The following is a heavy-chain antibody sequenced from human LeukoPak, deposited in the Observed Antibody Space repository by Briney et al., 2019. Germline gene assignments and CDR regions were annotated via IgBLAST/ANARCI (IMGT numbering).Heavy chain of an antibody. D-gene: IGHD2-2*01. CDR3: ARVPPLYCSSTSCYGGGFDY. V-gene: IGHV1-2*02. Sequence: GASEKVSCKASGYTFTGYYMHWVRQAPGQGLEWMGWINPNSGGTNYAQKFQGRVTMTRDTSISTAYMELSRLRSDDTAVYYCARVPPLYCSSTSCYGGGFDYWGQGTLVTVSS. CDR1: GYTFTGYY. J-gene: IGHJ4*02. CDR2: INPNSGGT.